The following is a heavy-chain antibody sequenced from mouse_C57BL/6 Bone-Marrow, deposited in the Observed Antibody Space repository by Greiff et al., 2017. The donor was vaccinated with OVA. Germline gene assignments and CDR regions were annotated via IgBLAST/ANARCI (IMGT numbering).Heavy chain of an antibody. CDR2: IRLKSDNYAT. CDR3: TGGVFDY. Sequence: EVHVVESGGGLVQPGGSMKLSCVASGFTFSNYWMNWVRQSPEKGLEWVAQIRLKSDNYATHYAESVKGRFTISRDDSKSSVYLQMNNLRAEDTGIYYCTGGVFDYWGQGTTLTVSS. CDR1: GFTFSNYW. V-gene: IGHV6-3*01. J-gene: IGHJ2*01.